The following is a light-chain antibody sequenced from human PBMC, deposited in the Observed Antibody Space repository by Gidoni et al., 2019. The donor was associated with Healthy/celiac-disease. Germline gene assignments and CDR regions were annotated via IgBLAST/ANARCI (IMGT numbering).Light chain of an antibody. J-gene: IGKJ4*01. Sequence: EIVLTQSPATLALYPGERATISCRASQSVSSYLAWYKQKPGQAPRLLIYHASNRATVIPAWFSGSGSGTYSTLTISSLEPEDFAVYYCQQRSNWLTFGGGTKVEIK. V-gene: IGKV3-11*01. CDR2: HAS. CDR1: QSVSSY. CDR3: QQRSNWLT.